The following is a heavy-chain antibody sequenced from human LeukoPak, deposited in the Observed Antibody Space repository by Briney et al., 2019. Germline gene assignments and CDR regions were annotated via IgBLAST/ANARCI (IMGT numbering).Heavy chain of an antibody. J-gene: IGHJ4*02. CDR3: ARLGGYCSNGVCYTGYFDD. CDR2: IYYSGST. CDR1: GGSFSGYY. D-gene: IGHD2-8*01. V-gene: IGHV4-59*08. Sequence: TPSETLSLTCAVYGGSFSGYYWDWIRQPPGKGLEWIGYIYYSGSTNYNPSLKSRVTILVDMSKNQFSLKLSSVTAADTAVYYCARLGGYCSNGVCYTGYFDDWGQGALVTVSS.